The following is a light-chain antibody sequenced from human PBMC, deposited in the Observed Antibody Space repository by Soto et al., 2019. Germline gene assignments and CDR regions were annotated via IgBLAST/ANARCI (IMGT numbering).Light chain of an antibody. J-gene: IGKJ1*01. CDR3: QQYNYWPGT. CDR2: GAS. CDR1: QGIGST. Sequence: EIVMTQSPATLSVSPGEGATLSCRASQGIGSTLAWYQQKPGQAPRLLISGASTRATGITDRFSGSGSGTEFTLTINSLQSEDFAVYYCQQYNYWPGTFGQGTKVDIK. V-gene: IGKV3-15*01.